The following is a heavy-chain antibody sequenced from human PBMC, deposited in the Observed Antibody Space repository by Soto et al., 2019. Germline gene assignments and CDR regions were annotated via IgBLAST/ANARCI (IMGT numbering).Heavy chain of an antibody. CDR2: VYYTGST. CDR1: GGSISCSY. Sequence: SETLSLTSSVSGGSISCSYWSWIRQSPGKGLEWLGYVYYTGSTNYSPSLRSRVSISVDTSKNEFSLRLSSVTAADTAVYFCARSVAVPGAHIDYWGQGTQVTVSS. D-gene: IGHD6-19*01. V-gene: IGHV4-59*01. J-gene: IGHJ4*02. CDR3: ARSVAVPGAHIDY.